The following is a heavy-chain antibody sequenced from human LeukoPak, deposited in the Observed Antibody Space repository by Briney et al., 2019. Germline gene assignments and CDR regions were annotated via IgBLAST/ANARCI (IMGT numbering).Heavy chain of an antibody. CDR1: GFTFSSYA. J-gene: IGHJ4*02. V-gene: IGHV3-23*01. Sequence: PGGSLRLSCAASGFTFSSYAMGWVRQAPGKGLEWVSTISGTGSSTYCADSVKGRFTISRDSSKNTLSLQMNSLRAEDTAVYYCAARPPRAVAGPFDYWGQGTLVTVSS. CDR3: AARPPRAVAGPFDY. D-gene: IGHD6-19*01. CDR2: ISGTGSST.